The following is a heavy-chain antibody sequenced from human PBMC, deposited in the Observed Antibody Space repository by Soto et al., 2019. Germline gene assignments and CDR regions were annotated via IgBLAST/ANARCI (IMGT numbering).Heavy chain of an antibody. CDR2: TGYSSKWYN. J-gene: IGHJ4*02. V-gene: IGHV6-1*01. CDR3: ARGKNSAFDY. Sequence: QVQLQQSGPGLVKPSQTLSLTCAISGDSTSTTIVPWNWISRPPPGAVEWLARTGYSSKWYNDYAVSVKSRITINPDTSKNQFSLQLNSVAPDDTAIYYCARGKNSAFDYWGQGTLVTVSS. CDR1: GDSTSTTIVP. D-gene: IGHD3-10*01.